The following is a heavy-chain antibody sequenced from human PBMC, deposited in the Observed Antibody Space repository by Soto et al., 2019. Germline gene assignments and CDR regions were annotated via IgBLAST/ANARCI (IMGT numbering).Heavy chain of an antibody. CDR3: ASNDFWSGRQIKPIDY. CDR2: ISSSSSYI. D-gene: IGHD3-3*01. V-gene: IGHV3-21*01. J-gene: IGHJ4*02. Sequence: GGSLRLSCAASGFTFSSYSMNWVRQAPGKGLEWVSSISSSSSYIYYADSVKGRFTISRDNAKNSLYLQMNSLRAEDTAVYYCASNDFWSGRQIKPIDYWGQGTLVTVSS. CDR1: GFTFSSYS.